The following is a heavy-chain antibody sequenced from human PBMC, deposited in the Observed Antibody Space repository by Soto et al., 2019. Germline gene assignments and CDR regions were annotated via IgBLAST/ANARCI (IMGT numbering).Heavy chain of an antibody. CDR1: GYTFATSG. CDR2: ITPYNGNT. D-gene: IGHD2-15*01. Sequence: QVQLLQSGAEVKKPGASVKVSCRASGYTFATSGIGWVRQAPGQGLGWMGWITPYNGNTNNAQTVQGRMTMTTDTSTDTAYMEIMGLRSDDTAVYYCSTFAPCLSDTCYSRPLDYWGQGTLVTVSS. V-gene: IGHV1-18*01. CDR3: STFAPCLSDTCYSRPLDY. J-gene: IGHJ4*02.